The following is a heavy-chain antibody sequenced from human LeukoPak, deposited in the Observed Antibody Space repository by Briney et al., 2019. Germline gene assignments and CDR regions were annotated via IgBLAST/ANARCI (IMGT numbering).Heavy chain of an antibody. CDR3: ARGSARIAEDYFDY. CDR2: TRNKANSYTT. D-gene: IGHD6-13*01. CDR1: GFTFSDHY. Sequence: PGGSLRLSCAASGFTFSDHYIDWVRQAPGKGLEWVGRTRNKANSYTTEYAASVKGRFTISRDDSKNSLYLQMNSLKTEDTAVYYCARGSARIAEDYFDYWGQGNLVTVSS. J-gene: IGHJ4*02. V-gene: IGHV3-72*01.